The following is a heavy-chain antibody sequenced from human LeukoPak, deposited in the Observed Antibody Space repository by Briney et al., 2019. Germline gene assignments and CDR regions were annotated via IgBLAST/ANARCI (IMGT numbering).Heavy chain of an antibody. V-gene: IGHV4-39*07. CDR1: GGSISSSSYY. CDR3: ARDLHGYCSGGSCYSGGWFDP. Sequence: SETLSLTCTVSGGSISSSSYYWGWIRQPPGKGLEWIGSIYYSGSTYYNPSLKSRVTISVDTSKNQFSLKVSSVTAADTAVYYCARDLHGYCSGGSCYSGGWFDPWGQGTLVTVSS. J-gene: IGHJ5*02. CDR2: IYYSGST. D-gene: IGHD2-15*01.